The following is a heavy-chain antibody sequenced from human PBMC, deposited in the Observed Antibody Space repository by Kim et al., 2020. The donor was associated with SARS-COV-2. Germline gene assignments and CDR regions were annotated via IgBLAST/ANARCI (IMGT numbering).Heavy chain of an antibody. CDR2: ISCDYRNI. V-gene: IGHV3-48*01. D-gene: IGHD5-12*01. CDR3: ARCMATSVFDY. Sequence: GGSLRLSCAAPGFTFTSYSMRWVRQAPGKGLEWISYISCDYRNIYYAESVKGRFTISRDNSKNSLYLQMNSLRAEDTALYYCARCMATSVFDYWGQGTLVP. J-gene: IGHJ4*02. CDR1: GFTFTSYS.